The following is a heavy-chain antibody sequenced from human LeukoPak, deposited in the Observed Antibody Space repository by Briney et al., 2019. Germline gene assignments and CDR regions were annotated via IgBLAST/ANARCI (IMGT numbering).Heavy chain of an antibody. V-gene: IGHV3-23*01. J-gene: IGHJ4*02. CDR1: GFTFSSYA. CDR2: ISGSGGST. CDR3: AREASYYDSSGSEYYFDY. D-gene: IGHD3-22*01. Sequence: PGGSLRLSCAASGFTFSSYAMSWVRQAPGKGLEWVSAISGSGGSTYYADSVKGRFTISRDNAKNSLYLQMNSLRAEDTAVYYCAREASYYDSSGSEYYFDYWGQGTLVTVSS.